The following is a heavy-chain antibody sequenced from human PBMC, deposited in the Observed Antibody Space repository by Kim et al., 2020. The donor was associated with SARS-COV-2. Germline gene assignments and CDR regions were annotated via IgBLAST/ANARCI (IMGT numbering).Heavy chain of an antibody. Sequence: QYSPKFQGRVTLTREPSANTAYMELRRLTTKDTAIYYCARDMDPTVYDYWGQGTLVTVSS. D-gene: IGHD4-4*01. CDR3: ARDMDPTVYDY. J-gene: IGHJ4*02. V-gene: IGHV1-3*01.